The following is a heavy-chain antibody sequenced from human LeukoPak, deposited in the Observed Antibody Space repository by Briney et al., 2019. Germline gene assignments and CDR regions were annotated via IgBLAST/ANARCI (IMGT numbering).Heavy chain of an antibody. V-gene: IGHV1-46*01. Sequence: ASVKVSCKASGYTFTSYYMHWVRQAPGQGLEWMGIINPSGGSTSYAQKFQGRVTMTRDTSTSTVYMELSSLRSEDTAVYYCAHSGSDPPDAFDIWGQGTMVTVSS. CDR3: AHSGSDPPDAFDI. J-gene: IGHJ3*02. D-gene: IGHD1-26*01. CDR1: GYTFTSYY. CDR2: INPSGGST.